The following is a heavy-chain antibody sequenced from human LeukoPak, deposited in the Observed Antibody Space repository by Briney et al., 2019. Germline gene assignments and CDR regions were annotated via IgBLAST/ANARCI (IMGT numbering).Heavy chain of an antibody. CDR2: ISPYNGNT. V-gene: IGHV1-18*01. D-gene: IGHD4-17*01. CDR1: GYTFTNYG. CDR3: ARVYWVPAYGDYVLNWFDP. Sequence: ASVRVSCKASGYTFTNYGITWVRQAHGQGLEWMGWISPYNGNTNYAQRLQGRVTVTTDTSTSTAYMELRSLRSDDTAVYYCARVYWVPAYGDYVLNWFDPWGQGTLVTVSS. J-gene: IGHJ5*02.